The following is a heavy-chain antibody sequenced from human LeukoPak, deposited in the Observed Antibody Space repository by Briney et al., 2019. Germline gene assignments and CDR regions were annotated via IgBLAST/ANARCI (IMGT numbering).Heavy chain of an antibody. CDR1: GFTFSSYS. V-gene: IGHV3-48*01. J-gene: IGHJ3*02. Sequence: GGSLRLSCAASGFTFSSYSMNWVRQAPGKGLEWVSYISSSSSTIYYADSVKGRFTISRDNAKNSLYLQMNSLRAEDTAVYYCARGLDVVSASNDAFDIWGQGTMVTVPS. D-gene: IGHD2-15*01. CDR3: ARGLDVVSASNDAFDI. CDR2: ISSSSSTI.